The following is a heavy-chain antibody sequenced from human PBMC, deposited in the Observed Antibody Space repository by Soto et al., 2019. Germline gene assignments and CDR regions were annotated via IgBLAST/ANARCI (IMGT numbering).Heavy chain of an antibody. CDR2: IYGSGGST. V-gene: IGHV3-23*01. CDR3: ARKDVAFDY. CDR1: GSTLKNFA. J-gene: IGHJ4*02. D-gene: IGHD5-12*01. Sequence: GGSLNFSGPASGSTLKNFAMTWYSQAPGKGLEWVSLIYGSGGSTDYADSVKGRFTISRDNSKNMLYVQMNSLRDEDTAVYYCARKDVAFDYWGQGIPVTVSS.